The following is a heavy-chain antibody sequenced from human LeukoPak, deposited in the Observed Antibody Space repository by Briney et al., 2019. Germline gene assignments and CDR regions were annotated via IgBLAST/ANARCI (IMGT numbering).Heavy chain of an antibody. CDR3: ARTPPPGATAYGVVDY. Sequence: SETLSLTCTVSGGSISSNRYYWGWIRQPPGKGLEWIGEINHSGSTNYNPSLKSRVTISVDTSKNQFSLKLSSVTAADTAVYYCARTPPPGATAYGVVDYWGQGTLVTVSS. V-gene: IGHV4-39*01. CDR2: INHSGST. J-gene: IGHJ4*02. D-gene: IGHD3-16*01. CDR1: GGSISSNRYY.